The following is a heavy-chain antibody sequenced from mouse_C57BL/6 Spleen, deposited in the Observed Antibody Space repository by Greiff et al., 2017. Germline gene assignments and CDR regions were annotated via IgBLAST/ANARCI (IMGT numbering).Heavy chain of an antibody. Sequence: EVQLQESGGGLVKPGGSLKLSCAASGFTFSDYGMHWVRQAPEKGLEWVAYISSGSGTIYYADTVKGRFTISRDNAKNTLFLQMTSLRSEDTAMYYCADGNSFAYWGQGTLVTVSA. CDR2: ISSGSGTI. J-gene: IGHJ3*01. D-gene: IGHD2-1*01. CDR1: GFTFSDYG. CDR3: ADGNSFAY. V-gene: IGHV5-17*01.